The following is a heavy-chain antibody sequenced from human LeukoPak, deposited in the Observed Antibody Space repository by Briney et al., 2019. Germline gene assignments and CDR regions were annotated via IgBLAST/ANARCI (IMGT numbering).Heavy chain of an antibody. CDR3: AKDSDG. CDR1: GFTFSSYG. Sequence: GRSLRLSCAASGFTFSSYGMHWVRQAPGKGLEWVAVISYDGSNKYYADSVKGRFTIPRDNSKNTLYLQMNSMRAEDTAVYYCAKDSDGWGQGTLVTVSS. D-gene: IGHD4-17*01. V-gene: IGHV3-30*18. J-gene: IGHJ4*02. CDR2: ISYDGSNK.